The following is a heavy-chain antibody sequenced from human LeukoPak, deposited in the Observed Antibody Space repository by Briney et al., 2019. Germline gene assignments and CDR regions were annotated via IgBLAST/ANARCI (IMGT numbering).Heavy chain of an antibody. CDR2: ISWNSGSI. CDR1: GFTFDDYA. J-gene: IGHJ3*02. D-gene: IGHD7-27*01. CDR3: AKDIQSGDGFLRYAFDI. V-gene: IGHV3-9*03. Sequence: PGGSLRLSCAASGFTFDDYAMHWVRQAPGKGLEWVSGISWNSGSIGYADSVKGRFTISRDNAKNSLYLQMNSLRAEDMALYYCAKDIQSGDGFLRYAFDIWGQGTMVTVSS.